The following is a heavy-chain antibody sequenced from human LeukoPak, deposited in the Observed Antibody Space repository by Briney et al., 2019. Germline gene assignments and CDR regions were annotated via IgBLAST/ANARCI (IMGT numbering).Heavy chain of an antibody. CDR2: ISGSGGST. V-gene: IGHV3-23*01. CDR3: ARVKGGIAAAGNYFDY. CDR1: GFTFSSYA. D-gene: IGHD6-13*01. Sequence: PGGSLRLSCAASGFTFSSYAMSWVRQAPGKGLEWVSAISGSGGSTYYADSLKGRITISRDNSKNTLHLQMNSLRSEDTAVYYCARVKGGIAAAGNYFDYWGQGTLVTVSS. J-gene: IGHJ4*02.